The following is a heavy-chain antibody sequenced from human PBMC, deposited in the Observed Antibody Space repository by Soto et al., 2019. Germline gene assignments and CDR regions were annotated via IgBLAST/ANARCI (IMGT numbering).Heavy chain of an antibody. Sequence: SETLSLTCSVSGGSIISDDYYWSWVRQFPGKGLEWIGYIYHTGTTFYNPSLQGRVFISLDAPKKQFTLDLNSVTAADSAVYYCARVRAYSYGYEDYWGQGTLFTVSS. J-gene: IGHJ4*02. CDR2: IYHTGTT. CDR3: ARVRAYSYGYEDY. D-gene: IGHD5-18*01. CDR1: GGSIISDDYY. V-gene: IGHV4-30-4*01.